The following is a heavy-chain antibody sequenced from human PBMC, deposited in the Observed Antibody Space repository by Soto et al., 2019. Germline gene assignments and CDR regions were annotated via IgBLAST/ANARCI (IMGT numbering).Heavy chain of an antibody. CDR3: ARGQQLWPIHFDY. Sequence: QVQLQESGPGLVKPSETLSLTCTVSGGSISSYYWSWIRQPPGKGLEWIGYIYYSGSNNYNPSLKSRVTISVDTSKNHFSLKLSSVTAADTAVYYCARGQQLWPIHFDYWGQVTLVTVSS. V-gene: IGHV4-59*01. D-gene: IGHD5-18*01. CDR2: IYYSGSN. J-gene: IGHJ4*02. CDR1: GGSISSYY.